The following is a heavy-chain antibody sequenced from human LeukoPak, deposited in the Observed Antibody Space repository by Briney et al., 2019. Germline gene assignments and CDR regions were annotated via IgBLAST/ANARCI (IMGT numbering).Heavy chain of an antibody. CDR1: GFTVSSNY. D-gene: IGHD5-24*01. V-gene: IGHV3-53*01. CDR3: ARVDGYNHDAFDI. CDR2: IYSGGST. J-gene: IGHJ3*02. Sequence: PGGSLRLSCAASGFTVSSNYMSWVRQAPGKGLEWVSVIYSGGSTNYADSVKGRFTISRDNSKNTLYLQMNSLRAEDTAVYYCARVDGYNHDAFDIWGQGTMVTVSS.